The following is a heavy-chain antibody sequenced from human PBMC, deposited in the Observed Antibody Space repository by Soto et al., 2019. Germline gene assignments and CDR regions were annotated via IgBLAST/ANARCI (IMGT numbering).Heavy chain of an antibody. V-gene: IGHV3-7*03. D-gene: IGHD3-3*01. J-gene: IGHJ6*02. CDR1: GFTFRSYW. Sequence: EVRLVESGGGLVQPGGSLRLSCVASGFTFRSYWVNWVRQAPGKGLEWVANINQDGSEKYYVDSVKGRFTISRDNAKNSLYLQMNSLRAEDTAVYYCARGSTYDFWSGYIYYGMDVWGQGTTVTVSS. CDR2: INQDGSEK. CDR3: ARGSTYDFWSGYIYYGMDV.